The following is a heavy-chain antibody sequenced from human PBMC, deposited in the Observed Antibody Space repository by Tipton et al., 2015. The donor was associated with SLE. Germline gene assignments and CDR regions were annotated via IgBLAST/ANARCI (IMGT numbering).Heavy chain of an antibody. Sequence: SLRLSCAASGFTFSSYSMNWVRQAPGKGLEWVSAISGSGGSTYYADSVKGRFTISRDNSKNTLYLQMSSLRAEDTAVYYCVKDRRGSSSWTDAFDIWGQGTMVTVSS. CDR1: GFTFSSYS. D-gene: IGHD6-13*01. J-gene: IGHJ3*02. CDR2: ISGSGGST. V-gene: IGHV3-23*01. CDR3: VKDRRGSSSWTDAFDI.